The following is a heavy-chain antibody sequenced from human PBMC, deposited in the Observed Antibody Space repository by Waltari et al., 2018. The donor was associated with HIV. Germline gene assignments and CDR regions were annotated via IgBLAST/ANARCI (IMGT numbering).Heavy chain of an antibody. CDR3: ARDLISGIMPRSYYYGLDV. Sequence: QGQMVESGGGVVQPGRSLRLSCADSGFTFSSNAAHWVRQAPGKGLEWVALISHDGSNTYYADSVKGRFVISRDNSKNTLDLQMNSLTIEDTAVYYCARDLISGIMPRSYYYGLDVWGQGTTVTVSS. V-gene: IGHV3-30*09. CDR1: GFTFSSNA. D-gene: IGHD2-2*01. J-gene: IGHJ6*02. CDR2: ISHDGSNT.